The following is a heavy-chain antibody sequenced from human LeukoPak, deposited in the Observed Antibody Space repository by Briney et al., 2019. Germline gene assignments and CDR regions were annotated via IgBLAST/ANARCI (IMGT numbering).Heavy chain of an antibody. J-gene: IGHJ6*03. D-gene: IGHD4-17*01. Sequence: GGSLRLSCAASGFTFSGYSMNWVRQAPGKGLEWISYISSSSTTTHYADSMKGRFTISRDNARKTLYLQMNSLRAEDTAVYFCARDRDFGAVNYYSYYMDVWGKGTTVTVSS. V-gene: IGHV3-48*04. CDR3: ARDRDFGAVNYYSYYMDV. CDR2: ISSSSTTT. CDR1: GFTFSGYS.